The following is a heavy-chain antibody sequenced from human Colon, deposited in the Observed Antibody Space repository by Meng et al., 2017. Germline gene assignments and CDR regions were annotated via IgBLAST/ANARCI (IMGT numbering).Heavy chain of an antibody. CDR3: VKRSAVGEHPPFEN. CDR2: ITNRGAP. D-gene: IGHD3-3*01. J-gene: IGHJ4*02. CDR1: GFSFSSFA. Sequence: GESLKISCAASGFSFSSFAMSWVRQAPGKGLEWVSTITNRGAPWYTNSVEGRFTISRDTSKNMLYLQLNSLRVEDTAVYYCVKRSAVGEHPPFENWGQGTLVNVSS. V-gene: IGHV3-23*01.